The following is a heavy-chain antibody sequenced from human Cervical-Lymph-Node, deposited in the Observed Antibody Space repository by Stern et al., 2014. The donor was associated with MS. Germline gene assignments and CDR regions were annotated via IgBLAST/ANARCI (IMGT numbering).Heavy chain of an antibody. CDR3: AREGCSSTSCYAYYYYYGMDV. CDR2: IWYDGSNK. CDR1: GFTFSSYG. V-gene: IGHV3-33*01. Sequence: VQLEESGGGVVQPGRSLRLSCAASGFTFSSYGMHWVRQAPGKGLEWVAVIWYDGSNKYYADSVKGRFTISRDNSKNTLYLQMNSLRAEDTAVYYCAREGCSSTSCYAYYYYYGMDVWGQGTTVTVSS. J-gene: IGHJ6*02. D-gene: IGHD2-2*01.